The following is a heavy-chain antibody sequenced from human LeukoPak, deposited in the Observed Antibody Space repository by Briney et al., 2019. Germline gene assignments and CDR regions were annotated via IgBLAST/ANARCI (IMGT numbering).Heavy chain of an antibody. V-gene: IGHV3-66*01. CDR1: GFTFSSNY. CDR3: ARDTGRVYYYGMDV. Sequence: GGSLRLSCAASGFTFSSNYMSWVRQAPGKGLEWVSVIYSGGSTYYADSVKGRFTIPRDNSKNTLYLQMNSLRAEDTAVYYCARDTGRVYYYGMDVWGQGTTVTVSS. D-gene: IGHD3-10*01. CDR2: IYSGGST. J-gene: IGHJ6*02.